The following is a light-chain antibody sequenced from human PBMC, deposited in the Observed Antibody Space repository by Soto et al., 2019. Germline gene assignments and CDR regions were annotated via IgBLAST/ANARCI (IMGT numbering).Light chain of an antibody. CDR3: QQYNTYSWT. V-gene: IGKV1-5*01. Sequence: DIQMTQSPSTLSASVGDRVTITCRASQSVNTWLAWYQQKPGKAPRLLIYDASNLQGGVPSRFSGSGSGTEFTLTISSLQPDDFSTYYCQQYNTYSWTFGKGTKLEVK. CDR2: DAS. CDR1: QSVNTW. J-gene: IGKJ1*01.